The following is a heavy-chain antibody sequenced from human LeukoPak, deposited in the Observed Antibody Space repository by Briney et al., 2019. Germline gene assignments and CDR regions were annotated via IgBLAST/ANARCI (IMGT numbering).Heavy chain of an antibody. Sequence: GGALRLSCAASGFTFSSYGMHWVRQAPGKGLEWVAFIWYDGSNKYYADSVKGRFTISRDNSKNTLYLQMNSLRAEDRAVYYCAKELGRRTSCYFDYWGQGTLVTVSS. V-gene: IGHV3-30*02. CDR1: GFTFSSYG. CDR3: AKELGRRTSCYFDY. J-gene: IGHJ4*02. D-gene: IGHD2-2*01. CDR2: IWYDGSNK.